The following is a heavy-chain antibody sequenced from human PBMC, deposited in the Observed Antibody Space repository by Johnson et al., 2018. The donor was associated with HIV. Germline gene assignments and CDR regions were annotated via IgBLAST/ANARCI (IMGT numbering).Heavy chain of an antibody. CDR3: ARERGITIFGEPPNDAFDI. J-gene: IGHJ3*02. D-gene: IGHD3-3*01. Sequence: QVQLVESGGGVVQPGRSLRLSCAASGFTFSSYAMHWVRQAPGKGLEWVAVISYDGSNKYYADSVKGRFTISRDNSKNTLYLQMNSLRAEDTAVYYCARERGITIFGEPPNDAFDIWGQGTMVTVSS. CDR2: ISYDGSNK. CDR1: GFTFSSYA. V-gene: IGHV3-30*04.